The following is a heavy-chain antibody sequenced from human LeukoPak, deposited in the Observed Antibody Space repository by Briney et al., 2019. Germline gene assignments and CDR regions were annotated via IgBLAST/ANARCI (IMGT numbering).Heavy chain of an antibody. CDR3: ARDDARIAAHLVGGSAFDI. V-gene: IGHV5-51*01. J-gene: IGHJ3*02. CDR2: IYPGDSDT. D-gene: IGHD6-13*01. CDR1: GYSFTTYW. Sequence: KDGESLKISCKGSGYSFTTYWIAWVRQMPGKGLEWMGIIYPGDSDTRYSPSFQGQVTISADKSISTAYLQWSSLKASDTAMYYCARDDARIAAHLVGGSAFDIWGQGTMVTVSS.